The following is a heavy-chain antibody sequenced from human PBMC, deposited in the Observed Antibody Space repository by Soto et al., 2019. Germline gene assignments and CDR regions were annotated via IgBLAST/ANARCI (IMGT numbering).Heavy chain of an antibody. D-gene: IGHD6-19*01. CDR1: GFTFSSYA. CDR2: ISGSGGST. CDR3: AKALVAVAGPFEY. V-gene: IGHV3-23*01. Sequence: QARGSLRLSCAASGFTFSSYAMRWVRQAPGKGLEWVSGISGSGGSTYYADSVKGRFTVSRDNGKNTLYLQMNSLRVEDTAVYYCAKALVAVAGPFEYWGQGTLVTVSS. J-gene: IGHJ4*02.